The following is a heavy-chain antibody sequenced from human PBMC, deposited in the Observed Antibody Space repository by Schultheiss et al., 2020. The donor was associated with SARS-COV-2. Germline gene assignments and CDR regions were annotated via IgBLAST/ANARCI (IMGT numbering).Heavy chain of an antibody. J-gene: IGHJ3*02. CDR1: GFTFSGYG. CDR2: IRCDGSQK. D-gene: IGHD3-10*01. CDR3: ARDVWFGDLKTFDI. V-gene: IGHV3-33*08. Sequence: GGSLRLSCTASGFTFSGYGMHWVRQAPGKGLEWVAVIRCDGSQKYYADSVTGRFTISRDNSKNTLFLQMNSLRDEDTAVYYCARDVWFGDLKTFDIWGQGTMVTVSS.